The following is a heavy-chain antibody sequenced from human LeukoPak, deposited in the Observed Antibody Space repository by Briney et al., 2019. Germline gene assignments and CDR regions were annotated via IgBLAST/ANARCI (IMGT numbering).Heavy chain of an antibody. D-gene: IGHD3-16*01. J-gene: IGHJ4*02. CDR3: TSPIDYVWGSYTDY. CDR1: GFTFSGSA. Sequence: QPGGSLRLSCAASGFTFSGSAMHWVRQASGRGLEWLGRIRSKANSYATTYAASVKGRFTISRDDSKNTAYLQMNSLKTEDTAVYYCTSPIDYVWGSYTDYWGQGTLVTVSS. CDR2: IRSKANSYAT. V-gene: IGHV3-73*01.